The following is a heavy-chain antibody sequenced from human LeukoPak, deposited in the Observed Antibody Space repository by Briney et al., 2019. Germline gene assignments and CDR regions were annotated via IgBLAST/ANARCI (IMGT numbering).Heavy chain of an antibody. CDR2: IYHSGST. CDR1: GGSISSSNW. CDR3: ARESGSGWYYFDY. V-gene: IGHV4-4*02. J-gene: IGHJ4*02. D-gene: IGHD6-19*01. Sequence: PSETLSLTCAVSGGSISSSNWWSWVRQPPGKGLEWIGEIYHSGSTNYNPSLKSRVTISVDKSKNQFSLKLSSVTAADTAVYYCARESGSGWYYFDYWGQGTLVTVSS.